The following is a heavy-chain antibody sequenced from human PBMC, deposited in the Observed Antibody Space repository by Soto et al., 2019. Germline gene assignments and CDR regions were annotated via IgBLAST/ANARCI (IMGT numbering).Heavy chain of an antibody. D-gene: IGHD3-22*01. CDR2: INPSGGST. V-gene: IGHV1-46*01. CDR1: GYTFTSYY. J-gene: IGHJ4*02. Sequence: ASVKVSCKASGYTFTSYYMHWVRQAPGQGLEWMGIINPSGGSTSYAQKFQGRVTMTRDTSTSTVYMELSSLRSEDTAVYYCARRSVNYYDSSGSYYFDYWGPGTMVTVSS. CDR3: ARRSVNYYDSSGSYYFDY.